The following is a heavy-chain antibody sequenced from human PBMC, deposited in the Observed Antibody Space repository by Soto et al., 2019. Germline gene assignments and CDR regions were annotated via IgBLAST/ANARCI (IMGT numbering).Heavy chain of an antibody. CDR2: IIPMTGTP. V-gene: IGHV1-69*01. Sequence: QVQLVQSGAEVKTPGSSVEVSCKASGGIFSSFSITWVRQVPGHGLEWMGGIIPMTGTPNYAEKFQSRLTLTADASTRTAYLVLSSLKSEDTAVYYCARGPILPGATSWLDPWGQGTVVIVSS. D-gene: IGHD2-2*01. CDR3: ARGPILPGATSWLDP. CDR1: GGIFSSFS. J-gene: IGHJ5*02.